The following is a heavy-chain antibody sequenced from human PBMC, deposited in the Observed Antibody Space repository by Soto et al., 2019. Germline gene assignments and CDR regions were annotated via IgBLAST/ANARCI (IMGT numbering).Heavy chain of an antibody. J-gene: IGHJ4*02. D-gene: IGHD3-22*01. CDR1: GYTLTELS. Sequence: RASVKVSCKVSGYTLTELSMHWVRQAPGKGLEWMGGFDPEDGETIYAQKFQGRVTMTEDTSTDTAYMELSSLRSEDTAVYYCATAPKRSYYYYFDYWGQGTLVTVSS. V-gene: IGHV1-24*01. CDR2: FDPEDGET. CDR3: ATAPKRSYYYYFDY.